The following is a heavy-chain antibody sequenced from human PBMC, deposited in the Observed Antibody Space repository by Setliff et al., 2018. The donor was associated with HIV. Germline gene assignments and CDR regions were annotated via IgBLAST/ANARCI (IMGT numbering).Heavy chain of an antibody. D-gene: IGHD2-21*02. Sequence: GESLKISCKASGYTFTSYWIAWVRQKPGKGLEWMGIIFPGDSKMRYSPSFQGRVTLSADESISTAYLQWSSLQTSDSGMYYCARGIAALTASFDSWGQGSLVTVSS. V-gene: IGHV5-51*01. J-gene: IGHJ4*02. CDR2: IFPGDSKM. CDR1: GYTFTSYW. CDR3: ARGIAALTASFDS.